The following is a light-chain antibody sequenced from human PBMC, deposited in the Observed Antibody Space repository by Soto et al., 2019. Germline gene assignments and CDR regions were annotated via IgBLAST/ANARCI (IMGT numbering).Light chain of an antibody. V-gene: IGLV2-8*01. CDR3: AAWDDSLNGQV. Sequence: QSALTQPPSASGSPGRSVTISCTGTSSDIGGYNYVSWYQQHPGKAPKLMIYEVNKRPSGVPDRFSGSKSGNTASLTVSGLQAEDEADYYCAAWDDSLNGQVFGGGTKLTVL. CDR2: EVN. J-gene: IGLJ3*02. CDR1: SSDIGGYNY.